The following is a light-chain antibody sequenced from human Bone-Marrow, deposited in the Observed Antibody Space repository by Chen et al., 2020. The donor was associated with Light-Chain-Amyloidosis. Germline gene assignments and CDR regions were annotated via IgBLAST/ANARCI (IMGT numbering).Light chain of an antibody. CDR2: TAS. CDR3: QQSYTTPIT. Sequence: DIQTTQSPSSLSASVGDRVTITCRASQNIRSYLNWYQQKPGKAPKLRINTASSLQSGVPSRFSGSGSGTDFTLTISSLQPEDFASYVCQQSYTTPITFGQGTRLEIK. J-gene: IGKJ5*01. CDR1: QNIRSY. V-gene: IGKV1-39*01.